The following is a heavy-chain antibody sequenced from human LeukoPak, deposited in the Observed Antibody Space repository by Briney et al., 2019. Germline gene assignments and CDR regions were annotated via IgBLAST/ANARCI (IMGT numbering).Heavy chain of an antibody. D-gene: IGHD3-22*01. CDR3: ARAGPPTYYYDSGGWPLPQMYYFDY. Sequence: ASVKVSCKASGYTFTSYGISWVRQAPGQGLEWMGWISAYNGNTNYAQKLQGRVTMTTDTSTSTAYMELRSLRSDDTAVYYCARAGPPTYYYDSGGWPLPQMYYFDYWGQGTLVTVSS. CDR2: ISAYNGNT. J-gene: IGHJ4*02. V-gene: IGHV1-18*01. CDR1: GYTFTSYG.